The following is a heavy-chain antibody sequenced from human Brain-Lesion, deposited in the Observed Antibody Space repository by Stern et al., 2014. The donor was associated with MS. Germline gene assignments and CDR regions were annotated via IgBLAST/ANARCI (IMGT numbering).Heavy chain of an antibody. CDR3: ARFPASRPHVFDS. D-gene: IGHD6-13*01. V-gene: IGHV4-4*02. CDR2: SDHSGST. Sequence: QLQLQESGPGLVKPSGTLSLTCAVSGGSISSSNWWSWVRQSPGKGLEWIGESDHSGSTIYNPSLKSRVPVSVDKSKNRFSLTLRSVTAADTAVYFCARFPASRPHVFDSWGQGTLVTVSS. CDR1: GGSISSSNW. J-gene: IGHJ4*02.